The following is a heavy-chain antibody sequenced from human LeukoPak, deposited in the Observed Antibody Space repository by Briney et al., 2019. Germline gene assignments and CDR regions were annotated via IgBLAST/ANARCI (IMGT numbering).Heavy chain of an antibody. Sequence: GGSLRLSCAASGFTFSSYSMNWVRQAPGKGLEWVSHIGSGITYADSVKGRFTISRDNAKNSLYLQMNSLRAEDTAVYYCATQYSSGWYIFDYWGQGTLVTVSS. CDR1: GFTFSSYS. CDR3: ATQYSSGWYIFDY. D-gene: IGHD6-19*01. CDR2: IGSGI. J-gene: IGHJ4*02. V-gene: IGHV3-48*04.